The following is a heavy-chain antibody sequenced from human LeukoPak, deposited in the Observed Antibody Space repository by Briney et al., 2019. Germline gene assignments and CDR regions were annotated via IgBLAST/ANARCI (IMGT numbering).Heavy chain of an antibody. CDR3: ARGASGDYYYYGMDV. V-gene: IGHV4-39*07. D-gene: IGHD3-10*01. CDR1: GGSISSSSYY. J-gene: IGHJ6*02. CDR2: IYYSGST. Sequence: SETLSLTCTVSGGSISSSSYYWGWIRQPPGKGLEWIGSIYYSGSTNYNPSLKSRVTISVDTSKNQFSLKLSSVTAADTAVYYCARGASGDYYYYGMDVWGQGTTVTVS.